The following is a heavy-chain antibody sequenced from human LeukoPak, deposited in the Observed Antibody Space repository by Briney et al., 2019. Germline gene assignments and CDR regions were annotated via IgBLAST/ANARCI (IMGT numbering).Heavy chain of an antibody. CDR3: ARAGHYFDY. CDR1: GYSISSGYY. Sequence: PSETLSLTCTVSGYSISSGYYWGWIRQPPGKGLEWIGSIYHSGSTYYNPSLKSRVTISVDTSKNQFSLKLSSVTAADTAVYYCARAGHYFDYWGQGTLVTVSS. V-gene: IGHV4-38-2*02. CDR2: IYHSGST. J-gene: IGHJ4*02.